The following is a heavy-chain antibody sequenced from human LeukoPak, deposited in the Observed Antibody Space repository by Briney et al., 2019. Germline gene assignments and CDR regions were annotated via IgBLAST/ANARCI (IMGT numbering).Heavy chain of an antibody. CDR2: INPSSVST. CDR3: ARDHEYYYGSGSYYPGGCDY. Sequence: ASVKVSCKASGYTFTSYYMHWVRQAPGQGLEWMGIINPSSVSTSYAQKFQGRVTMTRDTSTSTVYMELSSLRSEDTAVYYCARDHEYYYGSGSYYPGGCDYWGQGTLVTVSS. CDR1: GYTFTSYY. J-gene: IGHJ4*02. D-gene: IGHD3-10*01. V-gene: IGHV1-46*01.